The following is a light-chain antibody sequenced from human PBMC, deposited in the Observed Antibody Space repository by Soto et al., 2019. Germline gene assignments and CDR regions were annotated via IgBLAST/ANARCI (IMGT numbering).Light chain of an antibody. CDR1: SSDVGSYNL. CDR2: EGS. J-gene: IGLJ3*02. CDR3: CSYAGSSTWV. Sequence: QSALTQPASVSGSPGQSITISCTGTSSDVGSYNLVSWYQQHPGKAPKLRIYEGSKRPSGVSNRFSGSKSGNTASLTISGLQAEDEGDYYCCSYAGSSTWVFGGGTELTVL. V-gene: IGLV2-23*01.